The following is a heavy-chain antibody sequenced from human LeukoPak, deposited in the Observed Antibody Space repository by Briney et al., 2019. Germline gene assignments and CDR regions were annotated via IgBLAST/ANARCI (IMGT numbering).Heavy chain of an antibody. D-gene: IGHD2-21*02. J-gene: IGHJ4*02. CDR3: ARGDYYYDY. CDR1: GGSISSYY. V-gene: IGHV4-59*01. Sequence: SEALSLTCTVSGGSISSYYWSWIRQPPGKGLEWIGYIYYSGSTNYNPSLKSRVTISVDTSKNQFSLKLSSVTAADTAVYYCARGDYYYDYWGQGTLVTVSS. CDR2: IYYSGST.